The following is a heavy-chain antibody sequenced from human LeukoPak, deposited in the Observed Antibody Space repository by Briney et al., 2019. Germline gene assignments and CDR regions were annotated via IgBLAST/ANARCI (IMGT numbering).Heavy chain of an antibody. CDR3: ARATYGSSGLGY. D-gene: IGHD3-22*01. Sequence: GGSLRLSCAASGFILKTYWMHWVRQAPGKGLEWVANIKEDGGEKFFADFVKGRFTISRDNAKNSLYLQMNSLRPEDTALYYCARATYGSSGLGYWGQGTLVTVSS. CDR1: GFILKTYW. V-gene: IGHV3-7*04. J-gene: IGHJ4*02. CDR2: IKEDGGEK.